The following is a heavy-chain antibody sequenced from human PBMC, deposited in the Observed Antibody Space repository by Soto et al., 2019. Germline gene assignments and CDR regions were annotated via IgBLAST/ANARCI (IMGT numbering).Heavy chain of an antibody. CDR1: GGSFSGYY. J-gene: IGHJ3*01. V-gene: IGHV4-34*01. Sequence: SETLSLTCAVYGGSFSGYYWSWIRQPPGKGLEWIGEINHSGSTNYNPSLKSRVTISVDTSKNQFSLKLSSVTAADTAVYYCAGTHNDYIWGSYRPDAFDVWGQGTMVTVSS. CDR2: INHSGST. D-gene: IGHD3-16*02. CDR3: AGTHNDYIWGSYRPDAFDV.